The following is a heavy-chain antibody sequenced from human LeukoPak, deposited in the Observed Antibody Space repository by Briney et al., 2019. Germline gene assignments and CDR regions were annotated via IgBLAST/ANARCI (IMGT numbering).Heavy chain of an antibody. J-gene: IGHJ6*03. V-gene: IGHV4-59*01. CDR2: IYYSGST. CDR3: ARALGSYGSGSLYYYYYYMDV. CDR1: GGSISSYY. D-gene: IGHD3-10*01. Sequence: SETLPLTCTVSGGSISSYYWSWIRQPPGKGLEWIGYIYYSGSTNYNPSLKSRVTISVDTSKNQFSLKLSSVTAADTAVYYCARALGSYGSGSLYYYYYYMDVWGKGTTVTVSS.